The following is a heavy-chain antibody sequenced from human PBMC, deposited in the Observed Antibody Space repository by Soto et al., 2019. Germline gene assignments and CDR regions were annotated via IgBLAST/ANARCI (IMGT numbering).Heavy chain of an antibody. J-gene: IGHJ4*02. V-gene: IGHV4-34*01. D-gene: IGHD1-1*01. CDR2: INHSGST. CDR1: GGSFSGYY. Sequence: LSLTCAVYGGSFSGYYWSWIRQPPGKGLEWIGEINHSGSTNYNPSLKSRVTISVDTSKNQFSLKLSSVTAADTAVYYCARGVRWRMPIYWGPGTLVTVSS. CDR3: ARGVRWRMPIY.